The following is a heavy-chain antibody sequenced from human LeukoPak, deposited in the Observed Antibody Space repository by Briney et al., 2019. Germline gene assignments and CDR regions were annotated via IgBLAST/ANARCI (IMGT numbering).Heavy chain of an antibody. V-gene: IGHV4-31*03. J-gene: IGHJ5*02. Sequence: PSETLSLTCTVSGGSLSSGGYYWSWIRQHPGKGLEWIGYIYYSGSTYYNPSLKSRVTISVDTSKNQFSLKLSSVTAADTAVYYCARARSGVVPAAIRWFDPWGQGTLVTVSS. CDR1: GGSLSSGGYY. CDR3: ARARSGVVPAAIRWFDP. CDR2: IYYSGST. D-gene: IGHD2-2*02.